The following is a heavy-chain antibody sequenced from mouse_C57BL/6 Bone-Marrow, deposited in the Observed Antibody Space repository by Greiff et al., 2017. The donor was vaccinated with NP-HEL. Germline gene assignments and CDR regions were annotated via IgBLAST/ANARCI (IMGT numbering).Heavy chain of an antibody. CDR1: GFTFTDYY. Sequence: EVQLVESGGGLVQPGGSLSLSCAASGFTFTDYYMSWVRQPPGKALEWLGFIRNKANGYTTEYSASVKGRFTISRDNSQSILYLQMNALRAEDSATYYCARYLYDYYFDYWGQGTTLTVSS. CDR2: IRNKANGYTT. V-gene: IGHV7-3*01. D-gene: IGHD2-3*01. J-gene: IGHJ2*01. CDR3: ARYLYDYYFDY.